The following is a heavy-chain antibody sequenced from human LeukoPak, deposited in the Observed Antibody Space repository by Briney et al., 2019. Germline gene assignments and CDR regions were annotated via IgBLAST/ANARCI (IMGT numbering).Heavy chain of an antibody. V-gene: IGHV3-21*01. J-gene: IGHJ4*02. CDR2: ISSSSSYI. CDR1: GFTFSSYS. CDR3: ARGVYCSGGSCYTPFDY. Sequence: GGSLRLSCAASGFTFSSYSMNWVRQAPGKGLEWVSSISSSSSYIYYADSVKGRFTISRDNAKNSLYLQINSLRAEDTAVYYCARGVYCSGGSCYTPFDYWGQGTLVTVSS. D-gene: IGHD2-15*01.